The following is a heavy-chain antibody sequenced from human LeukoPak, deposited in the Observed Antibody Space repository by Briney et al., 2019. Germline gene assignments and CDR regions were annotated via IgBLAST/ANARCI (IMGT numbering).Heavy chain of an antibody. Sequence: SETLSLTCTVSGGSISSYYWSWIRQPPGKGLEWIGYIYYSGSTNYNPSLKSRVTISVDTSKNQFSLKLSSVTAADTAVYYCARHRPGDFWSGYSSDFDYWDQGTLVTVSS. D-gene: IGHD3-3*01. CDR3: ARHRPGDFWSGYSSDFDY. J-gene: IGHJ4*02. CDR2: IYYSGST. V-gene: IGHV4-59*08. CDR1: GGSISSYY.